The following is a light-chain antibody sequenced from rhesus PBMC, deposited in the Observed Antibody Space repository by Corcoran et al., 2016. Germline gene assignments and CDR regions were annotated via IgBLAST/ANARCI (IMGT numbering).Light chain of an antibody. V-gene: IGKV4-1*01. J-gene: IGKJ2*01. CDR1: QSLLYSSNNKNY. Sequence: DIVMTQSPDSLAVSLGEKITINCKSSQSLLYSSNNKNYLAWNPQKPGKAPKMLIYWASTRESGVPNRFSGCWSGTGFTLPISGLQAEGVAVYSCQQYYSSPYSFDQGAKVEVK. CDR2: WAS. CDR3: QQYYSSPYS.